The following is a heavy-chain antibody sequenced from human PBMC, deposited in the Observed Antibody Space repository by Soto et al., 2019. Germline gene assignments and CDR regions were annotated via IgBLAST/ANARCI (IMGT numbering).Heavy chain of an antibody. CDR2: LSYDGSNK. V-gene: IGHV3-30*18. CDR1: GFTFSSYG. CDR3: AKEFGGFT. Sequence: QVQLVESGGGVVQPGRSLRLSCAASGFTFSSYGMHWVRQAPGKGLGWVAVLSYDGSNKSYADSVKGRFTISRNNSKNTLYLHMNSLRSDDTAVYYCAKEFGGFTWGQGTLVTVSS. J-gene: IGHJ5*02. D-gene: IGHD5-12*01.